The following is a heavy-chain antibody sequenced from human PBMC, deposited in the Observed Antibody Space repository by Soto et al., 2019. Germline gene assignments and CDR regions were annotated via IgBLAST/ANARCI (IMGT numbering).Heavy chain of an antibody. Sequence: SETLSLTCTVSGGSISSGGYYWSWIRQHPGKGLEWIGYIYYSGSTYYNPSLKSRVTISVDTSKNQFSLKLSSVTAADTAVYYCASGGEVATNSDYWGQGTLVTAPQ. D-gene: IGHD5-12*01. CDR3: ASGGEVATNSDY. J-gene: IGHJ4*02. CDR1: GGSISSGGYY. V-gene: IGHV4-31*03. CDR2: IYYSGST.